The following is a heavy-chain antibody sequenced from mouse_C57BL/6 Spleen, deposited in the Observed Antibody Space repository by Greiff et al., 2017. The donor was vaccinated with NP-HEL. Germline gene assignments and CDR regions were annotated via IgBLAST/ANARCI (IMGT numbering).Heavy chain of an antibody. Sequence: DVQLQESGPGLVKPSQSLSLTCSVTGYSITSGYYWNWIRQFPGNKLEWMGYISYDGSNNYNPSLKNRISITRDTSKNQFFLKLNSVTTEDTATYYCARYGNYEGFAYWGQRTLVTVSA. J-gene: IGHJ3*01. D-gene: IGHD2-1*01. CDR1: GYSITSGYY. V-gene: IGHV3-6*01. CDR2: ISYDGSN. CDR3: ARYGNYEGFAY.